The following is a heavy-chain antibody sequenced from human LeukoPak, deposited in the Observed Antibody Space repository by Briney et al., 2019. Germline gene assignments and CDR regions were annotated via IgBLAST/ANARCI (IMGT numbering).Heavy chain of an antibody. D-gene: IGHD3-22*01. J-gene: IGHJ4*02. Sequence: GGSLSLSCAASGFTFSSYAIHWVRQAPGKGLEWVALTSHDGSYKYYADSVKGRFTISRDNSKNTLYLQMNSLRAEDTAVYYCAKDLTLSITMIVVVGYFDYWGQGTLVTVSS. CDR1: GFTFSSYA. V-gene: IGHV3-30*04. CDR3: AKDLTLSITMIVVVGYFDY. CDR2: TSHDGSYK.